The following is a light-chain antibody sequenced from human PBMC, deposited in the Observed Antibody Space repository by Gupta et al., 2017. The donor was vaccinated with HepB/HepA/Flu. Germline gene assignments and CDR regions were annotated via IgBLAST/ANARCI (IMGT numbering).Light chain of an antibody. V-gene: IGLV2-23*02. Sequence: QSALTQPASVPGSPGQSIPISCPGTSSDVGSYNLVSWYQQHPGKAPKLMIYEVSKRPSGVSNRFSGSKSGNTASLTISGLQAEDEADYYCCSYAGSSTYVFGTGTKVTVL. CDR1: SSDVGSYNL. CDR3: CSYAGSSTYV. CDR2: EVS. J-gene: IGLJ1*01.